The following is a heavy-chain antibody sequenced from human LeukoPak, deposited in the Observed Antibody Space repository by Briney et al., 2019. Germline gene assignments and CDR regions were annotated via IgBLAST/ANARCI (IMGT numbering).Heavy chain of an antibody. Sequence: SETLSLTCSISGYSISSSYYWSWIRQPPGKGLEWIGYIHFSGSTSYNPSLKSRVTISVDTSKNQFSLKLSSVTAADTAVYYCASSDYYDSSGYYGDWGQGTLVTVSS. V-gene: IGHV4-38-2*02. CDR1: GYSISSSYY. CDR2: IHFSGST. J-gene: IGHJ4*02. D-gene: IGHD3-22*01. CDR3: ASSDYYDSSGYYGD.